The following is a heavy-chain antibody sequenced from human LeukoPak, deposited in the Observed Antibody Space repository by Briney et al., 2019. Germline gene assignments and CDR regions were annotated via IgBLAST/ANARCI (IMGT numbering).Heavy chain of an antibody. Sequence: PSETLSLTCTVSGASINSGSYYWTWIRQPAGKGLEWIGRIYTSGSTNYNPSLKSRVTISVDTSKNQFSLKLSFVSAADTAVYYCATYSSNLGCLDSWGQGTLVTVSS. D-gene: IGHD6-13*01. CDR2: IYTSGST. V-gene: IGHV4-61*02. CDR1: GASINSGSYY. J-gene: IGHJ5*01. CDR3: ATYSSNLGCLDS.